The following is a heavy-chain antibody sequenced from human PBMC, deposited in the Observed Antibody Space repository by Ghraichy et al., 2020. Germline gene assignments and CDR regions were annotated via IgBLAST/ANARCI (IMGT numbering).Heavy chain of an antibody. D-gene: IGHD5-18*01. Sequence: GGSLRLSCAASGFTFDDYAMHWVRQAPGKGLEWVSGISWNSGSIGYADSVKGQFTISRDNAKNSLYLQMNSLRAEDTALYYCAKGGLGPGYSYGPNSYFDYWGQGTLVTVSS. J-gene: IGHJ4*02. V-gene: IGHV3-9*01. CDR3: AKGGLGPGYSYGPNSYFDY. CDR1: GFTFDDYA. CDR2: ISWNSGSI.